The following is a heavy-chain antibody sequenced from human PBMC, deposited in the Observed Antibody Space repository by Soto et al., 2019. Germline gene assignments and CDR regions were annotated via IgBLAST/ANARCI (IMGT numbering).Heavy chain of an antibody. J-gene: IGHJ6*02. CDR1: GDTFTANY. V-gene: IGHV1-2*02. D-gene: IGHD6-13*01. CDR3: AADQRSIAAAGYYHYGLDV. CDR2: INPQSGGT. Sequence: EASVKVSCKASGDTFTANYIHWVRQAPGQGFEWMGWINPQSGGTNYPQKFQGRVTMTRDMSTSTAYMELSSLRSEDTAVYYCAADQRSIAAAGYYHYGLDVWGQGTTVTVSS.